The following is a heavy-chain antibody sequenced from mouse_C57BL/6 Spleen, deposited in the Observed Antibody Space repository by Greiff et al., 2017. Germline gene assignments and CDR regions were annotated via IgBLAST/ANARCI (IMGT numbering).Heavy chain of an antibody. J-gene: IGHJ4*01. V-gene: IGHV1-39*01. CDR1: GYSFTDYN. D-gene: IGHD1-1*01. CDR2: INPNYGTT. Sequence: EVKVVESGPELVKPGASVKISCKASGYSFTDYNMNWVKQSNGKSLEWIGVINPNYGTTSYNQKFKGKATLTVDQSSSTAYMQLNSLTSEDSAVYYCATLYLYYGSSLYAMDYWGQGTSVTVSS. CDR3: ATLYLYYGSSLYAMDY.